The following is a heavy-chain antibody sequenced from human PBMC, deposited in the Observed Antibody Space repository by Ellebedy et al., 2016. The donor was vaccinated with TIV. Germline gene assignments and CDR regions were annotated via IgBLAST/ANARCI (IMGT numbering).Heavy chain of an antibody. J-gene: IGHJ4*02. V-gene: IGHV3-23*01. CDR2: IPGSGEST. CDR1: GFAFSTYA. Sequence: GGSLRLXCAASGFAFSTYAMNWVRQAPGKGLEWVSTIPGSGESTFYADSVKGRFTTSRDNAKNTLSLQMNSLRAEDTAVYYCARGGNYVSGPFDYWGQGTLVTVSS. CDR3: ARGGNYVSGPFDY. D-gene: IGHD3-10*01.